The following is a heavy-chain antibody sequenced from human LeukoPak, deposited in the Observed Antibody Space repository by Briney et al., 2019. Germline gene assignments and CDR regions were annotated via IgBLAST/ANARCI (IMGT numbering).Heavy chain of an antibody. CDR1: GGSFSGYY. Sequence: SETLSLTCAVYGGSFSGYYWSWIRQPPGKGLEWIGEINHSGSTNYNPSLKSRVTISVDTSKNQFSLKLSSVTAADTAVYYCARGVYDSSGYYHRFDYWGQGTLVTVSS. J-gene: IGHJ4*02. D-gene: IGHD3-22*01. V-gene: IGHV4-34*01. CDR3: ARGVYDSSGYYHRFDY. CDR2: INHSGST.